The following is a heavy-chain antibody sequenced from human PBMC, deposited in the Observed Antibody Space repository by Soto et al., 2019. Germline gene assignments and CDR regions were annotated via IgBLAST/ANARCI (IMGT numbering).Heavy chain of an antibody. J-gene: IGHJ4*02. CDR3: ARVSGYDYIWGSYRLTSDY. D-gene: IGHD3-16*02. CDR1: GYTFTSYG. V-gene: IGHV1-18*01. CDR2: ISAYNGNT. Sequence: QVPLVQSGAEVKKPGASVKVSCKASGYTFTSYGISWVRQAPGQGLEWMGWISAYNGNTNYAQKLQGRVTMTTDTSTSTAYMELRSPRSDDTAVYYCARVSGYDYIWGSYRLTSDYWGQGTLVTVSS.